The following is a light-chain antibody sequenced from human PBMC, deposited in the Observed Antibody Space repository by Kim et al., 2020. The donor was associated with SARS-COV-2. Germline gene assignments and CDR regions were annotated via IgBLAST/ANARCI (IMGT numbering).Light chain of an antibody. CDR1: GGHSSYA. V-gene: IGLV4-69*01. J-gene: IGLJ3*02. Sequence: LVLTQSPSASASLGASVKLTCTLSGGHSSYAIAWHQQQPEKGPRYLMKLNSDGSHSKGDGIPNRFSGSSSGAERSLTISSLQSEDEADYYCQTWATGIRVFGGGTQLTVL. CDR2: LNSDGSH. CDR3: QTWATGIRV.